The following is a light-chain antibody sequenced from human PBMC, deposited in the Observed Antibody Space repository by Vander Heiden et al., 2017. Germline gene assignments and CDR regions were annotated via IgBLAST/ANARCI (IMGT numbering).Light chain of an antibody. CDR2: QDS. CDR3: QAWDSSTEV. V-gene: IGLV3-1*01. Sequence: YELTQPPSVSVSPGQTASITCSGDKLGDKYACWYQQKPGQSPVLVIYQDSKRPSGIPERFSGSNSGNTATLTISGTQAMDEADYYCQAWDSSTEVFGGGTKLTVL. CDR1: KLGDKY. J-gene: IGLJ2*01.